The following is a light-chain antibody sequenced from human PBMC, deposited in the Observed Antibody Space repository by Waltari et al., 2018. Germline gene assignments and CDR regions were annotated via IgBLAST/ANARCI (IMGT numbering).Light chain of an antibody. Sequence: EIVLTQSPATLSLSPGERATLSCRASQIFRTYLAWYQQKPGQAPELLTYDAATRATAIPARFSGSGSGTDFTLTISSLEPEDFAVYYCQLRSKWLRTFGQGTKVEV. V-gene: IGKV3-11*01. J-gene: IGKJ1*01. CDR1: QIFRTY. CDR2: DAA. CDR3: QLRSKWLRT.